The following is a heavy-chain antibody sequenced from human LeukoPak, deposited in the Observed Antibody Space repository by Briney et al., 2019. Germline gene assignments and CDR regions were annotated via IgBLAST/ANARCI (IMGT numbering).Heavy chain of an antibody. CDR2: IGPSGTNT. CDR3: ARDPGYSYGYDY. V-gene: IGHV3-23*01. D-gene: IGHD5-18*01. J-gene: IGHJ4*02. Sequence: GGTLRLSCAASGFTFFNYGMSWVRQAPGKGLEWVSGIGPSGTNTYYADSVKGRFTISRDNSKNTVYLQMNSLRAEDTAVYYCARDPGYSYGYDYWGQGTLVTVSS. CDR1: GFTFFNYG.